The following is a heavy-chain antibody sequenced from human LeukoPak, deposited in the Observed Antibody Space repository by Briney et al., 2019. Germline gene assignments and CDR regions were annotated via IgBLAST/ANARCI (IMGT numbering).Heavy chain of an antibody. J-gene: IGHJ3*02. CDR3: ARAHRGDAFDI. CDR1: GGSISSYY. V-gene: IGHV4-59*01. CDR2: IYYSGST. D-gene: IGHD1-14*01. Sequence: PSETLSLTCTVSGGSISSYYWSWIRQPPGKGLEWIGYIYYSGSTNYNPSLKSRVTISVDTSKNQFSLKLSSVTAADTAVYYCARAHRGDAFDIWGQGTMVTVSS.